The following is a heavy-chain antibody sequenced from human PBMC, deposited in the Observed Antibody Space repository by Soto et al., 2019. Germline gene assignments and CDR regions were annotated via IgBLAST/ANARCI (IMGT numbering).Heavy chain of an antibody. V-gene: IGHV1-69*02. CDR1: GGTFSSYT. J-gene: IGHJ6*02. Sequence: QVQLVQSGAEVKKPGSSVKVSCKASGGTFSSYTISWVRQAPGQGLEWMGRIIPILGIANYAQKFQGRVTITADKPTSTAYMELSSLRSEDTAVYYCAGTEGIAAAGAGYGMDVWGQGTTVTVSS. CDR3: AGTEGIAAAGAGYGMDV. CDR2: IIPILGIA. D-gene: IGHD6-13*01.